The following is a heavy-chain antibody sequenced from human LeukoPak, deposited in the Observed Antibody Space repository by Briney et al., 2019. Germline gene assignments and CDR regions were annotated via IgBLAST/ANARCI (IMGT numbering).Heavy chain of an antibody. V-gene: IGHV3-15*01. Sequence: GGSLRLSCAASGFTFSNVWMSWVRQAPGKGLEWVGRIKSKTDGGTTDYAAPVKGRFTISRDDSKNTLNLQMNSLKTEDTAVCYCTPSIAVAGSSDYWGQGTLVTVSS. CDR3: TPSIAVAGSSDY. J-gene: IGHJ4*02. CDR2: IKSKTDGGTT. D-gene: IGHD6-19*01. CDR1: GFTFSNVW.